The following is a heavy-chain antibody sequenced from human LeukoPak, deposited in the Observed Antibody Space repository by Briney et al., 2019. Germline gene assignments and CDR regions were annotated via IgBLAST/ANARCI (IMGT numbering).Heavy chain of an antibody. Sequence: ASVKVSCKASGYTFTSYDINWVRQAPGQGLEWMGWMNPNSGNTGYAQMFQGRVTMTRNTSISTAYMELSSLRSEDTAVYYCARGSNTDDAFDIWGQGTMVTVSS. CDR3: ARGSNTDDAFDI. CDR2: MNPNSGNT. J-gene: IGHJ3*02. CDR1: GYTFTSYD. V-gene: IGHV1-8*01. D-gene: IGHD2/OR15-2a*01.